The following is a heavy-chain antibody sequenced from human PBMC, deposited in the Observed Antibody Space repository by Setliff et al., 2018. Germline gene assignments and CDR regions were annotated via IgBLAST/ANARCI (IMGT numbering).Heavy chain of an antibody. D-gene: IGHD6-19*01. J-gene: IGHJ1*01. V-gene: IGHV4-39*01. CDR3: ARHKTGAVGTGEHFQH. CDR2: VYYSGTT. Sequence: TSETLSLTCTVSVDSISSSTYYWGWIRQPPGKRLEWIGSVYYSGTTKYNPSLGSRVTISVDASKNQFSLKLSSVTAADTAVYYCARHKTGAVGTGEHFQHWGQGTLVTVSS. CDR1: VDSISSSTYY.